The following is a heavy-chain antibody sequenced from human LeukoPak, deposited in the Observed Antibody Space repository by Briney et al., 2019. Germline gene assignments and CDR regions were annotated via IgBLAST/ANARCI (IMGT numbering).Heavy chain of an antibody. V-gene: IGHV3-74*01. J-gene: IGHJ4*02. CDR1: GFTFSTYW. D-gene: IGHD2-15*01. Sequence: PGGSLRLSCAASGFTFSTYWMHWVRQAPGKGLVWVSLINSDGSSPTYEDSVKGRFTISRDNSENTLYLQMNNLRAEDTAVYFCVAPSCGGGYCYAFDYWGQGTLVTVSS. CDR2: INSDGSSP. CDR3: VAPSCGGGYCYAFDY.